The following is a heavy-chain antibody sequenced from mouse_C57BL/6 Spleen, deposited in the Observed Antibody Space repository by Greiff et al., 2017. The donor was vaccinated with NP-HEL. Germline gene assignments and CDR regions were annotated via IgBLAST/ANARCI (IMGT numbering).Heavy chain of an antibody. CDR2: IHPNSGST. CDR1: GYTFTSYW. Sequence: QVQLQQPGAELVKPGASVKLSCKASGYTFTSYWMHWVKQRPGQGLEWIGMIHPNSGSTNYNEKFKSKATLTVDKSSSTAYMQLSSLTSEDSAVYYCARSYGSSYEDYWGQGTSVTVSS. D-gene: IGHD1-1*01. CDR3: ARSYGSSYEDY. J-gene: IGHJ4*01. V-gene: IGHV1-64*01.